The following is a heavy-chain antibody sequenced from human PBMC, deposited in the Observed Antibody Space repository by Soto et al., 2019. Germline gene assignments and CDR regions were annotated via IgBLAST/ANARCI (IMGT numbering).Heavy chain of an antibody. CDR1: GGSISSYY. V-gene: IGHV4-59*01. CDR3: ARGYSSSWGNYFDY. J-gene: IGHJ4*02. CDR2: IYYSGRT. Sequence: QVQLQESGPGLVKPSETLSLTCTVSGGSISSYYWSWIRQPPGKGLEWIGYIYYSGRTNYNPSLKSRVTISVDTSKNQFSLKLSSVTAADTAVYYCARGYSSSWGNYFDYWGQGTLVTVSS. D-gene: IGHD6-13*01.